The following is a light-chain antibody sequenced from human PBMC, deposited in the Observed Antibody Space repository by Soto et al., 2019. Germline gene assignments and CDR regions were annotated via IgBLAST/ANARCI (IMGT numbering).Light chain of an antibody. CDR3: RQYNDSSPIT. Sequence: EIVMTQSPATLSMSPEERATLPCRASQSVSDNLAWYQQKPGQAPRLLIYHASARATGIPARFSGSGSGTEFTLTISGRLDDDFVVYYYRQYNDSSPITFGQGTRLEIK. CDR2: HAS. V-gene: IGKV3-15*01. CDR1: QSVSDN. J-gene: IGKJ5*01.